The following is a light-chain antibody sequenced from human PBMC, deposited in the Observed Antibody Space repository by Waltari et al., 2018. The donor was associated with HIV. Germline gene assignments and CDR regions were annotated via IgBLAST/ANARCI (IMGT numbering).Light chain of an antibody. J-gene: IGLJ2*01. CDR3: SAYGGSYNRLL. CDR1: SGDVGNYNY. Sequence: QSALTQPPSASGSPGQSVTISCTGTSGDVGNYNYVSWYQQHPGKAPKLIMFDVNERPSVVPDRFFGSKSGNMASLTVSGLQADDEADYFCSAYGGSYNRLLFGGGTKLTVL. V-gene: IGLV2-8*01. CDR2: DVN.